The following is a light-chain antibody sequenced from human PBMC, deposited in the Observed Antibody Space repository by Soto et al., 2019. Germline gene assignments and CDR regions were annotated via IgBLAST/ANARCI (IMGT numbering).Light chain of an antibody. J-gene: IGLJ1*01. CDR1: SSDVGTYNL. Sequence: QAVVTQPASVSGSPGQSITMSCTGTSSDVGTYNLVSWYQHHPGKAPKLMIYEGTKRPSGVSNRFSGSKSGNTASLTISGLQTEDEADYYCCSYAGTGTFVFGTGTKLTVL. CDR3: CSYAGTGTFV. CDR2: EGT. V-gene: IGLV2-23*01.